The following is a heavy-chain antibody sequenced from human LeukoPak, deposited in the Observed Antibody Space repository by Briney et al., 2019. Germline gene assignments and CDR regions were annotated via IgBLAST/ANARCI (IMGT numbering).Heavy chain of an antibody. CDR3: AKNLYCGGGSCYPSALGMDV. D-gene: IGHD2-15*01. Sequence: GGSLRLSCAASGFTFNYAWMSWVRQVPGKGLEWVSRISGSGNRTYYADSVKGRFTISRDNSKNTLFLQMNSLRAEDTAVYYCAKNLYCGGGSCYPSALGMDVWGQGTTVTVSS. V-gene: IGHV3-23*01. CDR2: ISGSGNRT. CDR1: GFTFNYAW. J-gene: IGHJ6*02.